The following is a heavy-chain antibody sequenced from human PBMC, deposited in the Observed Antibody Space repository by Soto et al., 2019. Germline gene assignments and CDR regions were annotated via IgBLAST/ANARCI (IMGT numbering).Heavy chain of an antibody. V-gene: IGHV1-18*01. J-gene: IGHJ4*02. CDR2: ISTHNGNT. CDR3: ARTLGSSGFDY. CDR1: GYSFTPYG. D-gene: IGHD3-10*01. Sequence: QVQLVQSGPEVKKPGASVKVSCKASGYSFTPYGIAWVRQAPGQGIEWMGWISTHNGNTKYEQKVQDRVTMTTDTSTTTAYMELRSLRSDDTAMYYCARTLGSSGFDYWGQGTLVAVSS.